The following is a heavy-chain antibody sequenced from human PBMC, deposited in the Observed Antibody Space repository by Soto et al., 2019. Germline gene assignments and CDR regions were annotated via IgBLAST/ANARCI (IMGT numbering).Heavy chain of an antibody. CDR3: ARDYEYSSPCSVFDP. Sequence: ASVKVSCKASGYTFTSYGISWVRQAPGQGLEWMGWISAYNGNTNYAQKLQGRVTMTTDTSTSTAYMELRSLRSDDTAVYYCARDYEYSSPCSVFDPWGQGTLVTVSS. V-gene: IGHV1-18*01. D-gene: IGHD6-6*01. J-gene: IGHJ5*02. CDR2: ISAYNGNT. CDR1: GYTFTSYG.